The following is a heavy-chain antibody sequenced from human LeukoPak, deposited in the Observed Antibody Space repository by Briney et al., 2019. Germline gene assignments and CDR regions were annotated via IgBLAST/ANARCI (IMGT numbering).Heavy chain of an antibody. CDR1: EFTFSDYY. J-gene: IGHJ4*02. D-gene: IGHD4-17*01. V-gene: IGHV3-11*06. Sequence: GGSLRLSCAASEFTFSDYYMSWIRQAPRKGLEWVSYISSSSSYTNYADSVKGRFTISRDNAKNSLYLQMNSLRAEDTAVYYCARSMTTVTTIDYWGQGTLVTVSS. CDR3: ARSMTTVTTIDY. CDR2: ISSSSSYT.